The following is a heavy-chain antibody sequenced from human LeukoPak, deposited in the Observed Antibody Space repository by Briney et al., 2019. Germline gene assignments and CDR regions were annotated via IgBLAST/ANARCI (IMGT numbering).Heavy chain of an antibody. CDR1: GYTFTSYD. V-gene: IGHV1-8*03. CDR3: ATYYGSGSYYNDAFDI. D-gene: IGHD3-10*01. J-gene: IGHJ3*02. CDR2: MNPNSGNT. Sequence: ASVKVSCKASGYTFTSYDINWVRQATGQGPEWMGWMNPNSGNTGYAQKFQGRVTITRNTSISTAYMELSSLRSEDTAVYYCATYYGSGSYYNDAFDIWGQGTMVTVSS.